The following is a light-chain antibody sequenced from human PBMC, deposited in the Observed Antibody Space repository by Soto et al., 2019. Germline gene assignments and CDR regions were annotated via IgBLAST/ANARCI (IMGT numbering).Light chain of an antibody. CDR3: CSYAGSSTYV. Sequence: QSVLTQPASVSGSPGQSITISCTGTSSDVGNHDLVSWYQQLPGKAPKFILYEGSKRPSGVSNRFSGSKSGNTASLTISGLQAEDEADYYCCSYAGSSTYVFGTGTKVTVL. V-gene: IGLV2-23*01. CDR1: SSDVGNHDL. J-gene: IGLJ1*01. CDR2: EGS.